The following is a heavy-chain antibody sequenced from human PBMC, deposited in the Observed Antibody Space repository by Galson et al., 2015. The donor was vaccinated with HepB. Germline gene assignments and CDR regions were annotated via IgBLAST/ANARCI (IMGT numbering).Heavy chain of an antibody. J-gene: IGHJ4*02. Sequence: SLRLSCAASGFTFSSYGMHWVRQAPGKGLEWVAVISYDGSNKYYADSVKGRFTISRDNSKNTLYLQMNSLRAEDTAVYYCAKDGSFTAGLSLVNYFDYWGQGTLVTVSS. D-gene: IGHD3-16*01. CDR2: ISYDGSNK. CDR3: AKDGSFTAGLSLVNYFDY. V-gene: IGHV3-30*18. CDR1: GFTFSSYG.